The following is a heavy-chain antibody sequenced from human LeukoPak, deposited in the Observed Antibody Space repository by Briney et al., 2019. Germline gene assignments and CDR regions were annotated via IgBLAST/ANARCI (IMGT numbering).Heavy chain of an antibody. CDR1: GYSFTSYW. Sequence: GASLQISCKGSGYSFTSYWIGWVRQMPGKGLEWMGIIYPGDSDTRYSPSFQGQVTISADKSISTAYLQWSSLKASDTAMYYCARSQAFGVIIKPAAFDIWGQGTMVTVSS. CDR3: ARSQAFGVIIKPAAFDI. V-gene: IGHV5-51*01. D-gene: IGHD3-3*01. CDR2: IYPGDSDT. J-gene: IGHJ3*02.